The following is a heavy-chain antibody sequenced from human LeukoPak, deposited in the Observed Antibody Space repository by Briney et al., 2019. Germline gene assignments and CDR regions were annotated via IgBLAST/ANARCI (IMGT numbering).Heavy chain of an antibody. Sequence: ASVKVSCKASGYTFTGYYMHWVRQAPGQGLEWMGWINPNSGGTNYAQKFQGRVTVTRDTSISTAYMELSRLRSDDTAVYYCARISSNGYYYDDYYYGMDVWGQGTTVTVSS. CDR2: INPNSGGT. CDR1: GYTFTGYY. CDR3: ARISSNGYYYDDYYYGMDV. V-gene: IGHV1-2*02. D-gene: IGHD3-22*01. J-gene: IGHJ6*02.